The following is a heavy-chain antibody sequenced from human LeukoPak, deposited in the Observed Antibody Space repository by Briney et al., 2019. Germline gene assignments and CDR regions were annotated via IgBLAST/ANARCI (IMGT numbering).Heavy chain of an antibody. CDR2: ISGSGGST. D-gene: IGHD6-13*01. CDR3: AKLGTSSWYRFLDY. Sequence: GGSLRLSCAASGFTFSSYAMSWVRQAPGKGLEWVSAISGSGGSTYYADSVKGRFTISRDNSKNTLYLQMNSLRAEDTAVYYCAKLGTSSWYRFLDYWGQGTLVTVSS. J-gene: IGHJ4*02. CDR1: GFTFSSYA. V-gene: IGHV3-23*01.